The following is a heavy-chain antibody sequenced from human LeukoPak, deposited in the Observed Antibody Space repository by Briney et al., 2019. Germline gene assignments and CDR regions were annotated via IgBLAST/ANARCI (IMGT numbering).Heavy chain of an antibody. D-gene: IGHD3-22*01. V-gene: IGHV4-39*07. CDR3: ARALARYDSSGYADAFDI. Sequence: SETLSLTCTVSGGSISSISYYWGWIRQPPGKGLEWIGSIYYSGSTYYNPSLKSRVTISVDTSKNQFSLKLSSVTAADTAVYYCARALARYDSSGYADAFDIWGQGTMVTVSS. CDR1: GGSISSISYY. CDR2: IYYSGST. J-gene: IGHJ3*02.